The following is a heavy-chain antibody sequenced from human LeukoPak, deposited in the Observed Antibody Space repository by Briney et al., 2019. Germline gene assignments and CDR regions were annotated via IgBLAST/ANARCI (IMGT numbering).Heavy chain of an antibody. CDR3: ARLEGQPLDAFDI. J-gene: IGHJ3*02. CDR2: IYPGDSDT. Sequence: GGSLKISCKGSGYSFTSYWIGWVRQMPGKGLEWMGIIYPGDSDTRYSPSFQGRVTISADKSISTAYLQWSSLKASDTAMYYCARLEGQPLDAFDIWGQGTMVTVSS. V-gene: IGHV5-51*01. D-gene: IGHD1-1*01. CDR1: GYSFTSYW.